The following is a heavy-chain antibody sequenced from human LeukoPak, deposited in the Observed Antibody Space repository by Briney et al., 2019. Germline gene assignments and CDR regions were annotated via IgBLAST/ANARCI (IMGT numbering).Heavy chain of an antibody. D-gene: IGHD2-8*01. V-gene: IGHV4-39*01. CDR2: IYYGGSA. CDR1: GGSISSSSYY. CDR3: AQAEDIVLMVYAPSDY. J-gene: IGHJ4*02. Sequence: SETLSLTCTVSGGSISSSSYYWGWIRQPPGKGLEWIGSIYYGGSAYYNPSLKSRVTISVDTSKNRFSLKLTSVTAADTAVYYCAQAEDIVLMVYAPSDYWGQGTLVTVSS.